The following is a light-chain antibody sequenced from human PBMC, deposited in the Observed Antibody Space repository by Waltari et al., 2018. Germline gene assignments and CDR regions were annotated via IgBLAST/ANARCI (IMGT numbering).Light chain of an antibody. CDR3: QSHDSSHYV. CDR1: SSNIGAGYD. V-gene: IGLV1-40*01. Sequence: QSVLTQPPSVSGAPGQRVTISCTGSSSNIGAGYDVHWYKQLPGTSPKLIIYANTNQPSGVPDRFSGSKSGTSASLAITGLQAEDEADYYCQSHDSSHYVFGTGTKVTVL. J-gene: IGLJ1*01. CDR2: ANT.